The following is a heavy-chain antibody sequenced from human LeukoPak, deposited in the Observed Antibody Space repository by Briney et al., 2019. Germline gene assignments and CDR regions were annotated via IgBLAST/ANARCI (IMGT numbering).Heavy chain of an antibody. J-gene: IGHJ5*02. D-gene: IGHD6-13*01. V-gene: IGHV4-4*02. CDR1: GGSISSSNW. CDR3: ARAGATAGTKVTYNWFDP. CDR2: IYHSGST. Sequence: SETLSLTCAVSGGSISSSNWWSWVRQPPGKGLEWIGEIYHSGSTNYNPSLKSRVTISVDKSKNQFSLKLSSVTAADTAVYYCARAGATAGTKVTYNWFDPWGQGTLVTVSS.